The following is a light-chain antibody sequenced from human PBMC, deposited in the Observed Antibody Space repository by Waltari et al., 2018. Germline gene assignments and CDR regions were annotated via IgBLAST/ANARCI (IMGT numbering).Light chain of an antibody. Sequence: SCRASQSVGRSLAWYQQKPGQAPRLLIYHASNRATGIPDRFSGSGSVTDFSLTISRLEPEDFAVYYCQHYVTLPVTFGQGTKVEIK. CDR2: HAS. J-gene: IGKJ1*01. CDR3: QHYVTLPVT. CDR1: QSVGRS. V-gene: IGKV3-20*01.